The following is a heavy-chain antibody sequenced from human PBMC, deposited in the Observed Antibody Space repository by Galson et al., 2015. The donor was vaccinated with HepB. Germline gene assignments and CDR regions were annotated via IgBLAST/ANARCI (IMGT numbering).Heavy chain of an antibody. V-gene: IGHV4-34*01. J-gene: IGHJ5*02. CDR2: ISQSGST. D-gene: IGHD2/OR15-2a*01. CDR3: ARDYRATSFGWFDP. CDR1: GESLIPYY. Sequence: SETLSLTCAVYGESLIPYYWTWIRQPPGKGLEWIGEISQSGSTNYNPSLKSRVIISVDTSKNQFSLKLSSVTAADTAVYYCARDYRATSFGWFDPWGQGTLVTVSS.